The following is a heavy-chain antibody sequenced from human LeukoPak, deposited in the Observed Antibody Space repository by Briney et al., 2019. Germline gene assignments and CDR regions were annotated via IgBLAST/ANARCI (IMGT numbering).Heavy chain of an antibody. CDR2: IYPGDSDT. CDR1: GYSFTSYW. Sequence: GESLKISCKGSGYSFTSYWIGWVRPMPGKGLEWMGIIYPGDSDTRYSPSFQGQVTISADKSISTDYLQWSSLKASDTAMYYCARPKGQSYYDSSGYYYEYWGQGTLVTVSS. D-gene: IGHD3-22*01. CDR3: ARPKGQSYYDSSGYYYEY. V-gene: IGHV5-51*01. J-gene: IGHJ4*02.